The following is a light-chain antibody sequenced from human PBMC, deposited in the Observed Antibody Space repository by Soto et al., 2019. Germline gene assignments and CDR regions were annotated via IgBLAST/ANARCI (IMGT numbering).Light chain of an antibody. V-gene: IGLV2-14*01. CDR3: ISYTSSSTYV. CDR1: STDVGYYDF. J-gene: IGLJ1*01. CDR2: DVG. Sequence: QSALTQPASVSGSPGQSITISCTGTSTDVGYYDFVSWYQQHPGKAPKLMIYDVGNRPSGVSNRFSGSKSGNTASLTVSGLQAEDEADYYCISYTSSSTYVFGSGTQLTVL.